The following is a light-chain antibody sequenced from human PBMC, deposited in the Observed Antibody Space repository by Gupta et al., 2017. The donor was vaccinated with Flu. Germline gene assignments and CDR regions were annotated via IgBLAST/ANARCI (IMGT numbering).Light chain of an antibody. CDR1: HSVCSN. Sequence: ESATSPCRVSHSVCSNLAWYQQKPGQAPRLLIYGASTRATGIPDRFSGSGSGTEFTLKISRLQSEDFAVYYCLQDNNWPRAFGQGTKVEIK. CDR3: LQDNNWPRA. V-gene: IGKV3-15*01. CDR2: GAS. J-gene: IGKJ1*01.